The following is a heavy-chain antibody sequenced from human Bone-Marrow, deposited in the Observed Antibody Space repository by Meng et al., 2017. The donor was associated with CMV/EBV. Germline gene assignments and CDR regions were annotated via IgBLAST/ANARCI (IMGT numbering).Heavy chain of an antibody. CDR3: ARGSVLRFLEWLLPLWDYGMDV. CDR1: GGSFSGYY. CDR2: INHSGST. Sequence: GSLRLSCAVYGGSFSGYYWSWIRQPPGKGLEWNGEINHSGSTNYNPSLRSRVTISVDTSKNQFSLKLSSVTAADTAVYYCARGSVLRFLEWLLPLWDYGMDVWGQGNTVTVSS. D-gene: IGHD3-3*01. V-gene: IGHV4-34*01. J-gene: IGHJ6*02.